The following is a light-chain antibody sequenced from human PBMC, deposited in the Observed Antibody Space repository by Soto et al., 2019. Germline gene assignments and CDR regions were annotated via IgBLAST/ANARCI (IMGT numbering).Light chain of an antibody. CDR1: QPVSSN. CDR2: RAS. Sequence: EIVMTQSPATLSVSPGERATLSCRASQPVSSNFAWYRQKPGQAPTMVIYRASTRATGIPARFSGSGSGTEFTLAISSLQSEDFAVYYCKQYNNWPYTFGQGTKLEIK. V-gene: IGKV3-15*01. CDR3: KQYNNWPYT. J-gene: IGKJ2*01.